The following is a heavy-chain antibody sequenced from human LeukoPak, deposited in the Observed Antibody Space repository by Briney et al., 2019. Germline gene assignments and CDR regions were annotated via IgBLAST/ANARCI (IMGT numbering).Heavy chain of an antibody. J-gene: IGHJ4*02. D-gene: IGHD6-13*01. V-gene: IGHV3-7*01. CDR3: ARDPVIAAAGRAPGY. CDR1: GFTFDDYG. Sequence: GGSLRLSCAASGFTFDDYGMSWVRQAPGKGLEWVANIKQDGSEKYYVDSVKGRFTISRDNAKNSLYLQMNSLRAEDTAVYYCARDPVIAAAGRAPGYWGQGTLVTVSS. CDR2: IKQDGSEK.